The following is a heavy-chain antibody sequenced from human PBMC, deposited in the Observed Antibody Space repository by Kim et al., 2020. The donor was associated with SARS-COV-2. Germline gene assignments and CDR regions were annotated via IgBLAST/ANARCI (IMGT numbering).Heavy chain of an antibody. J-gene: IGHJ4*02. CDR1: GGSISSGDYY. CDR3: ARACDNPDCSGGRGMWDY. D-gene: IGHD2-15*01. CDR2: IYYSGST. V-gene: IGHV4-30-4*01. Sequence: SETLSLTCTVSGGSISSGDYYWSWIRQPPGKGLEWIGYIYYSGSTYYNPSLKSRVTISVDTSKNQFSLKLSSVTAADTAVYYCARACDNPDCSGGRGMWDYWGQGTLVTVSS.